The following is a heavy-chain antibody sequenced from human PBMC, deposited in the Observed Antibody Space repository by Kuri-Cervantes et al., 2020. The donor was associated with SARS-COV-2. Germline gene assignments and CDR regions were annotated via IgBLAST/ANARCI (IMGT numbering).Heavy chain of an antibody. J-gene: IGHJ4*02. V-gene: IGHV3-64D*08. D-gene: IGHD2-21*01. CDR1: GFIFRNYV. CDR3: VGDESNVVQRGF. CDR2: IRNYGGSP. Sequence: GESLKISCSASGFIFRNYVMYWVRQAPGKGLEYVSSIRNYGGSPYHGDSVKGRFTISRDNSKNILYLQMDSLRVEDTAVYYCVGDESNVVQRGFWGQGSLVTVSS.